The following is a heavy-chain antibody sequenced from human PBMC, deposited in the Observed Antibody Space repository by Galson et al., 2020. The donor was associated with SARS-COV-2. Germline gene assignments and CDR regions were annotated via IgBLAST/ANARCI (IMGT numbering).Heavy chain of an antibody. D-gene: IGHD5-18*01. CDR2: IYYTGST. J-gene: IGHJ4*02. CDR3: ARGSDTAMFDY. Sequence: SETLSLTCTVSGDSITNYWWTWIRQPPGRGLEWIGYIYYTGSTNYNPSLKSRVTISVDTSNNQFSLKLGSVTAADTAVYYCARGSDTAMFDYWGQGTLGTVSS. V-gene: IGHV4-59*01. CDR1: GDSITNYW.